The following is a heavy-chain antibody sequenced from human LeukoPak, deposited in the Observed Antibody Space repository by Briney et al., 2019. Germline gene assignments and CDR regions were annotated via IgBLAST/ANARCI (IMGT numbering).Heavy chain of an antibody. Sequence: ASVKVSCKASGYTFTSYDINWVRQATGQGPEWMGWMNPNSGNTGYAQKLQGRVTMTTDTSTSTAYMELRSLRSDDTAVYYCARIRCSGSYLYYFDYWGRGTLVTVSS. CDR2: MNPNSGNT. J-gene: IGHJ4*02. V-gene: IGHV1-8*01. CDR3: ARIRCSGSYLYYFDY. CDR1: GYTFTSYD. D-gene: IGHD3-10*02.